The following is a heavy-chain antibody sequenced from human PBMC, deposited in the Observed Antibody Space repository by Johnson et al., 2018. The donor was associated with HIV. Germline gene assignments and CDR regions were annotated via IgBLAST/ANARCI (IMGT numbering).Heavy chain of an antibody. CDR2: IKEDGSEK. D-gene: IGHD6-19*01. V-gene: IGHV3-7*05. CDR3: AKDRLAVASPGEAFEI. J-gene: IGHJ3*02. Sequence: VQLVESGGGLVQPGGSLRLSCAASGFTFSSNWMNWVRQAPGKGLPWVANIKEDGSEKYYADSVKGRFTISRDNAKKSLSLQMNSLRAEDTALDYCAKDRLAVASPGEAFEIWGQGTMGTVSS. CDR1: GFTFSSNW.